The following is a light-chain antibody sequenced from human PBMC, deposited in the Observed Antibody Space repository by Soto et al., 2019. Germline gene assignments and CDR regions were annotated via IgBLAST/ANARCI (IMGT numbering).Light chain of an antibody. CDR2: NVS. Sequence: DVVLTQSPLSLPVTLGQPASISCRSSQSLVYIDGNTYLHWIQQRPCTSPRRVISNVSIRDSGGKDRSSGSGSGTDFTLRISSVEDEDVGIYYCMQGTQWPPYTFGQGTQLVIK. V-gene: IGKV2-30*01. J-gene: IGKJ2*01. CDR3: MQGTQWPPYT. CDR1: QSLVYIDGNTY.